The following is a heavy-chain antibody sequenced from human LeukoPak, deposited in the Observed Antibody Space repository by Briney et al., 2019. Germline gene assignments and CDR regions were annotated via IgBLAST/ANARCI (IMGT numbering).Heavy chain of an antibody. V-gene: IGHV3-7*01. Sequence: GGSLRLSCAASGFTFTHYWMCWARQAPGKGLEWVANIHQDGSEQFYLDSVEGRFTISRDNAKSSLYLQMDNLRAEDTAVYYCAREDLNTYSYTYWGQGTLVTVSS. D-gene: IGHD2-21*01. CDR1: GFTFTHYW. CDR2: IHQDGSEQ. CDR3: AREDLNTYSYTY. J-gene: IGHJ4*02.